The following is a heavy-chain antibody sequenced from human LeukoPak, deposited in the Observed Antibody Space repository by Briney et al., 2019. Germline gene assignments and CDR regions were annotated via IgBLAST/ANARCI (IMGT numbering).Heavy chain of an antibody. D-gene: IGHD3-3*01. J-gene: IGHJ6*02. CDR3: ASRAMYYDFWSGPKGYYYYGMDV. CDR2: IYTSGST. V-gene: IGHV4-4*07. CDR1: GGSISSYY. Sequence: PSETLSLTCTVSGGSISSYYWSWIRQPAGKGLEWIGRIYTSGSTNYNPSLKSRVTISVDTSKNQFSLKLSSVTAADTAVYYCASRAMYYDFWSGPKGYYYYGMDVWGQGTTVTVSS.